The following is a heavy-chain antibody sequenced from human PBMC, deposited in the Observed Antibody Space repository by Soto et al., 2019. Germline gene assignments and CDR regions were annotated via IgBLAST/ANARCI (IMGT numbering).Heavy chain of an antibody. D-gene: IGHD2-21*02. Sequence: QPGGSLRLSCVASGFTFSSYWMSWVRQAPGKGLEWVAVISYDGSNKYYADSVKGRFTISRDNSKNTLYLQMNSLRAEDTAVYYCARDGGGIVVVTAMDVWGQGTTVTVSS. V-gene: IGHV3-30-3*01. CDR1: GFTFSSYW. CDR3: ARDGGGIVVVTAMDV. J-gene: IGHJ6*02. CDR2: ISYDGSNK.